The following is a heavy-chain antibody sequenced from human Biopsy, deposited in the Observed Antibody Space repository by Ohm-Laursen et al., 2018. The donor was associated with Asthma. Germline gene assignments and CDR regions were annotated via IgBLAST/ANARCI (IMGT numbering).Heavy chain of an antibody. V-gene: IGHV1-2*06. CDR1: GYTFTDYS. CDR3: ARDGGYCSGGTCPSWFDP. D-gene: IGHD2-15*01. Sequence: SSVKVSCKASGYTFTDYSIHWVRQAPGQGLEWMGRINPNSGDTKYAQRFQGRVTVTRDRSISTAYMELSRLRSDDTAVYYCARDGGYCSGGTCPSWFDPWGQGTLVIVSS. CDR2: INPNSGDT. J-gene: IGHJ5*02.